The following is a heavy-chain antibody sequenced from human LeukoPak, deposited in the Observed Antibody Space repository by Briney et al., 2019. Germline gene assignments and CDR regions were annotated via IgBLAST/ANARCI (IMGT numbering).Heavy chain of an antibody. V-gene: IGHV1-2*06. Sequence: ASVKVSCKASGYTFTGYYMHWVRQAPGQGLEWMGRINPNSGGTNYAQKFQGRVTMTRDTSISTAYMELSRLRSDDTAVYYCARNSLGAPYYDFWSGYRSHDAFDIWGQGAMVTVPS. CDR3: ARNSLGAPYYDFWSGYRSHDAFDI. J-gene: IGHJ3*02. CDR1: GYTFTGYY. CDR2: INPNSGGT. D-gene: IGHD3-3*01.